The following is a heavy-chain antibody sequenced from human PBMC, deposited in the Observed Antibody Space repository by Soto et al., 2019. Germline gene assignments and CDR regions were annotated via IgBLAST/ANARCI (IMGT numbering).Heavy chain of an antibody. V-gene: IGHV6-1*01. CDR1: GDSVSSNTAA. CDR2: TYYRSKWYN. D-gene: IGHD6-19*01. J-gene: IGHJ6*02. CDR3: ARGRGSGWNYYGMDV. Sequence: SQTLSLTCAISGDSVSSNTAAWNWIRQSPSRGLEWLGRTYYRSKWYNDYAGSVKSRISINPDTSKNQVSLQLNSVTPEDTAVYFCARGRGSGWNYYGMDVWGQGPTVTVS.